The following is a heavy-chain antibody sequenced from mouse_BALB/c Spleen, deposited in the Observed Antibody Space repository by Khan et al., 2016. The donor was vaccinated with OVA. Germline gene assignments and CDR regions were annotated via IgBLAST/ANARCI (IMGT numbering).Heavy chain of an antibody. D-gene: IGHD4-1*01. CDR3: AREASSWDFSFPY. V-gene: IGHV1S136*01. Sequence: VQLQQSGPELVEPGASVKMSCKASGYTFTNYVMHWVKQKPGQGLEWIGYINPYNAGTRYNEKFKGKATLTSDISSTTAYMELISLTSEDSAVYYCAREASSWDFSFPYWGQGTLVTVST. J-gene: IGHJ3*01. CDR2: INPYNAGT. CDR1: GYTFTNYV.